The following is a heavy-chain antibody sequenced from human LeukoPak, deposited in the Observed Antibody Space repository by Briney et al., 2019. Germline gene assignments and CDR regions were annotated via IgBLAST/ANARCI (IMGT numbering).Heavy chain of an antibody. Sequence: ASVKVSCKASGYTFTDYYMHWVRQAPGQGLEWMGWINPKNGGSHSAQKFQGRVTMTRDTSISTAYMELSRLRSDDTAVYYCARDQQYSSGWYRGYDAFDIWAKGQWSPSLQ. CDR2: INPKNGGS. V-gene: IGHV1-2*02. J-gene: IGHJ3*02. D-gene: IGHD6-19*01. CDR3: ARDQQYSSGWYRGYDAFDI. CDR1: GYTFTDYY.